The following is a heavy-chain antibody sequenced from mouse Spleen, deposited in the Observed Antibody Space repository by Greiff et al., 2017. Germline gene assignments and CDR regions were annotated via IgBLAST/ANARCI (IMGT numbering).Heavy chain of an antibody. Sequence: EVQGVESGGGLVKPGGSLKLSCAASGFTFSSYAMSWVRQTPEKRLEWVATISDGGSYTYYPDNVKGRFTISRDNAKNNLYLQMSHLKSEDTAMYYCARVDYYGSSYHWYFDVWGTGTTVTVSS. CDR3: ARVDYYGSSYHWYFDV. J-gene: IGHJ1*03. V-gene: IGHV5-4*01. CDR1: GFTFSSYA. CDR2: ISDGGSYT. D-gene: IGHD1-1*01.